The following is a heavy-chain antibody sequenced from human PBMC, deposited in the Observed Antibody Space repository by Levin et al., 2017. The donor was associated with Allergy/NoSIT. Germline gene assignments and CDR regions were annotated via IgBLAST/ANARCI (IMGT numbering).Heavy chain of an antibody. Sequence: HPGGSLRLSCAAAGFTFRDYWMTWVRQTPGRGLEWVANIDQDGSQKYYVDSVKGRFTISRDNAKNSVDLQMNYLRDDDTAVYYCARNLRGSSAYEAFDIWGHGTMVTFSS. CDR2: IDQDGSQK. V-gene: IGHV3-7*03. CDR3: ARNLRGSSAYEAFDI. D-gene: IGHD5-12*01. CDR1: GFTFRDYW. J-gene: IGHJ3*02.